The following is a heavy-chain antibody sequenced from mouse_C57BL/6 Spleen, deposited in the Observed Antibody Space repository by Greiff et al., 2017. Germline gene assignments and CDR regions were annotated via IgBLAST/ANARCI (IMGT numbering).Heavy chain of an antibody. V-gene: IGHV1-82*01. CDR1: GYAFSSSW. Sequence: QVQLQQSGPELVKPGASVKISCKASGYAFSSSWMHWVKQRPGKGLEWIGRIFPGDGGTNYNGTCKGKATLTADESSITAFKQLSSLTSEDSAVYFCARGDSSGYGGYAMDYWGQGTSDTVSS. CDR2: IFPGDGGT. J-gene: IGHJ4*01. D-gene: IGHD3-2*02. CDR3: ARGDSSGYGGYAMDY.